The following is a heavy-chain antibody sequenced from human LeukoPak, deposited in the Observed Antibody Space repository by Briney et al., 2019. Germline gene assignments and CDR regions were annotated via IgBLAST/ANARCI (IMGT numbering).Heavy chain of an antibody. CDR2: INPNSGGT. CDR1: GYTFTGYY. J-gene: IGHJ4*02. CDR3: ARDLLPHYYDSPAFVY. Sequence: ASVKVSCKASGYTFTGYYMHWVRQAPGQGLEWMGRINPNSGGTNYAQKFQGRVTMTRDTSISTAYMELSRLRSDDTAVYYCARDLLPHYYDSPAFVYWGQGTLVTVSS. D-gene: IGHD3-22*01. V-gene: IGHV1-2*06.